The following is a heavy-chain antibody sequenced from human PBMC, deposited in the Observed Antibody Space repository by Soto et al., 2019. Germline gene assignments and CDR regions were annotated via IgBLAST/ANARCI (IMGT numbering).Heavy chain of an antibody. CDR1: GYSFTSQY. CDR2: INPNGGST. V-gene: IGHV1-46*03. D-gene: IGHD5-12*01. J-gene: IGHJ3*02. Sequence: QVQLVQSGAEVEKPGASVKISCKASGYSFTSQYVHWVRQAPGQGLEWMGIINPNGGSTTYAQKFRGRVAMARDTPTRTVYRGLSSPTGGDTAVFYCAGGQWLRPGGGGTEPLDIWGQGTMVTVAS. CDR3: AGGQWLRPGGGGTEPLDI.